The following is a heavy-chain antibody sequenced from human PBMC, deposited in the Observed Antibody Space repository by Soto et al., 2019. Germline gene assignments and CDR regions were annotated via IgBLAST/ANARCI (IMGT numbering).Heavy chain of an antibody. Sequence: QEQLVESGGGVVQPGRSLRLSCAASGFSFSNYGFHWVRQAPGKGLEWVAVIWYSGGNKNYADSVKGRFTISRDNSKNTLYLQMNSLRAEDTAVYYCARDKNIQYYYGSGSYPNWLDPWGQGTLVAVSS. D-gene: IGHD3-10*01. J-gene: IGHJ5*02. CDR1: GFSFSNYG. V-gene: IGHV3-33*01. CDR3: ARDKNIQYYYGSGSYPNWLDP. CDR2: IWYSGGNK.